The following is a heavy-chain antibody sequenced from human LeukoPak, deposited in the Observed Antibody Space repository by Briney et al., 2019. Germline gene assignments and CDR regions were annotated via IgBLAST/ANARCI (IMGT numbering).Heavy chain of an antibody. CDR2: ISYDGSNK. V-gene: IGHV3-30-3*01. D-gene: IGHD6-13*01. Sequence: GGSLRLSCAASGFTFSSYAMHWVRQAPGKGLEWVAVISYDGSNKYYADSVKGRFTISRDNSKNTLYLQMNSLRAEDTAVYYCARVVLKIAAALDYWGQGTLVTVSS. J-gene: IGHJ4*02. CDR3: ARVVLKIAAALDY. CDR1: GFTFSSYA.